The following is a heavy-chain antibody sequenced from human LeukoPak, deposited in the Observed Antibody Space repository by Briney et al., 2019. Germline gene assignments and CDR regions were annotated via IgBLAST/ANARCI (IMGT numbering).Heavy chain of an antibody. Sequence: GGSLRLSCAASGFPFSTYWMHWARQAPGKGLVWVSRIKSDGRSTSYADSVKGRFTISRDNAKNTLYLQMNSLRAEDTAVYYCARGDGMDVWGQGTTVTV. V-gene: IGHV3-74*01. CDR1: GFPFSTYW. J-gene: IGHJ6*02. CDR3: ARGDGMDV. CDR2: IKSDGRST.